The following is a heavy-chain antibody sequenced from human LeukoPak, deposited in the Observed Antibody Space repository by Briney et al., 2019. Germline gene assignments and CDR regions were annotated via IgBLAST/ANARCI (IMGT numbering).Heavy chain of an antibody. CDR2: IIPIFGTA. CDR3: ARAPLAYCGGDCYSSAFDI. D-gene: IGHD2-21*02. Sequence: SVKVSCKASGYTFTSYYMHWVRQAPGQGLEWMGGIIPIFGTANYAQKFQGRVTITADESTSTAYMELSSLRSEDTAVYYCARAPLAYCGGDCYSSAFDIWGQGTMVTVSS. CDR1: GYTFTSYY. V-gene: IGHV1-69*13. J-gene: IGHJ3*02.